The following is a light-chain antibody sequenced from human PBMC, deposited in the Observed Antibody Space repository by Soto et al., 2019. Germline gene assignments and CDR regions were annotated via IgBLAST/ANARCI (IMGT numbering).Light chain of an antibody. CDR1: RSVFYSSTNKSY. CDR2: WAS. CDR3: QQCQSTPYT. V-gene: IGKV4-1*01. J-gene: IGKJ2*01. Sequence: SCWSSRSVFYSSTNKSYLNWYQQRPGHPPRLLLYWASTRESGVPDRFSGSGSGTDFTLTISSLQAEDVAVYYCQQCQSTPYTFGQGTKVEI.